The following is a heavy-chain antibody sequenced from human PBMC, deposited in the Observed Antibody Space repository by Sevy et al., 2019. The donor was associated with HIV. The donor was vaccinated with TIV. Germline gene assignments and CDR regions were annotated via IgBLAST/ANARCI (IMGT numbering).Heavy chain of an antibody. D-gene: IGHD2-15*01. V-gene: IGHV1-8*01. Sequence: ASVKVSCKASGYTFTSYDINWVRQATGQGLEWMGWMNPNSGNTGYAQKFQGRVTMTRNTSISTAYMELSGLRSEDTAVYYCARVWGYCSGGSCYYYYGMDVWGQGTTVTVSS. J-gene: IGHJ6*02. CDR1: GYTFTSYD. CDR2: MNPNSGNT. CDR3: ARVWGYCSGGSCYYYYGMDV.